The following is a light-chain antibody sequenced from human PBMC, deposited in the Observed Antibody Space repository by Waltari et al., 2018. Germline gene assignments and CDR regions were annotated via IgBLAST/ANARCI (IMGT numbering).Light chain of an antibody. V-gene: IGLV2-14*03. J-gene: IGLJ2*01. CDR3: SSFTSSSTLV. Sequence: QSALTQPASVSGSPGQSITISCIGTSSDVGGYDYVSWYQQHPGKPPKLMIYDVTNRPSGVSVRFSGSHSGNTASLTISGLQAEDEADYYCSSFTSSSTLVFGGGTELTVL. CDR2: DVT. CDR1: SSDVGGYDY.